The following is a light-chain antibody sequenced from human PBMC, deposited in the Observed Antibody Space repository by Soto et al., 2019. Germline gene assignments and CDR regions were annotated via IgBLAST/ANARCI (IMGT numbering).Light chain of an antibody. J-gene: IGLJ2*01. CDR3: QSYDSSLSAVV. CDR2: GNN. CDR1: SSNIGAGYD. V-gene: IGLV1-40*01. Sequence: QSVLTQPPSVSGAPGQRVTISCTGSSSNIGAGYDVHWYQQLPGTAPKLLIYGNNNRPSGVPDRFSGSKSGTSASLAITGLQAEDEGDYHCQSYDSSLSAVVFGGGTQLDRP.